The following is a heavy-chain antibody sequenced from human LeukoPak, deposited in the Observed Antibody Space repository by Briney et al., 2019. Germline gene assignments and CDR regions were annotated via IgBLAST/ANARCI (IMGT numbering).Heavy chain of an antibody. J-gene: IGHJ6*04. CDR2: FIPIFGTA. CDR3: ATPTSGSYRPPLEAYYYYYGMDV. CDR1: GGTFSSYA. Sequence: SVKVSCKASGGTFSSYAISWVRQAPGQGLEWMGGFIPIFGTANYAQTLQGRVTITADESTSTAYMELSNLRSEDTAVYYCATPTSGSYRPPLEAYYYYYGMDVWGKGTTVTVSS. D-gene: IGHD3-10*01. V-gene: IGHV1-69*13.